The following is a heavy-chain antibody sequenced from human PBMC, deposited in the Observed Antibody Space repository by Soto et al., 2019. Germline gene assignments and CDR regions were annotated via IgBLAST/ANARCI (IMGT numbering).Heavy chain of an antibody. CDR3: ARYYYDSSGYDGMDV. CDR2: ITGGSRYI. D-gene: IGHD3-22*01. J-gene: IGHJ6*02. V-gene: IGHV3-21*01. Sequence: GGSLRLSCAASRFTFSSYTVNWVRQAPGKGLEWVSSITGGSRYISYAEKGRLTIYRDNAKNSLYLQMSGLRDEDRAVYYCARYYYDSSGYDGMDVWGQGTTVTVSS. CDR1: RFTFSSYT.